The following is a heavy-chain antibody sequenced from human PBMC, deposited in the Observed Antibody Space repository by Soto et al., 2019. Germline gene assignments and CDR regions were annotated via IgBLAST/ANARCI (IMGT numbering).Heavy chain of an antibody. CDR3: ARVETNYYYYGMDV. CDR2: ISAYNGNT. Sequence: ASVKVSCKASGYTFTSYGISWVRQAPGQGLEWMGWISAYNGNTNYAQKLQGRVTMTTDTSTSTAYMELRSLRSDDTAVYYCARVETNYYYYGMDVWGQGTTVTVSS. V-gene: IGHV1-18*04. J-gene: IGHJ6*02. CDR1: GYTFTSYG. D-gene: IGHD1-1*01.